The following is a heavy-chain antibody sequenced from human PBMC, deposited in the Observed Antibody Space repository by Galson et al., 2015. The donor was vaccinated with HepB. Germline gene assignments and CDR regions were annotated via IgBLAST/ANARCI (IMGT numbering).Heavy chain of an antibody. V-gene: IGHV3-66*01. CDR2: IYSGGST. D-gene: IGHD5-18*01. CDR1: GFTVSSNY. Sequence: SLRLSCAASGFTVSSNYMSWVRQAPGKGLEWVSVIYSGGSTYYADSVKGRFTISRDNSKNTLYLQMNSLRAEDTAVYYCARDSLSNTAMDPDWYFDLWGRGTLVTVSS. CDR3: ARDSLSNTAMDPDWYFDL. J-gene: IGHJ2*01.